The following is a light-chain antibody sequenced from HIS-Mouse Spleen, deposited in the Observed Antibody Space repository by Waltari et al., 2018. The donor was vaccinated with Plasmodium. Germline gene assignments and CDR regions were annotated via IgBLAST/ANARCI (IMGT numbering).Light chain of an antibody. CDR2: DAS. V-gene: IGKV3-11*01. Sequence: EIVLTQSPATLSLSPGERATLSCRASQSVSSYLAWYQQKPGQAPRLPIDDASNRATGIPARFSGSGSGTDFTLTISSLEPEDFAVYYCQQRSNWPITFGPGTKVDIK. CDR3: QQRSNWPIT. CDR1: QSVSSY. J-gene: IGKJ3*01.